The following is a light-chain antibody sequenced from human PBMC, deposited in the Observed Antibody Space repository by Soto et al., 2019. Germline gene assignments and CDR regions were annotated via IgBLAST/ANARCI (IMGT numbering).Light chain of an antibody. CDR1: QGIAPY. CDR3: QKYNRAPLT. Sequence: DVQMTQSPSSLSAFVGDRVTITCRASQGIAPYLAWFQQKPGKVPKLLIYATSTLPSGVPSRFSGSGSGTDFTLTISSLQPEDVATYYCQKYNRAPLTFGGGTKLEIK. J-gene: IGKJ4*01. V-gene: IGKV1-27*01. CDR2: ATS.